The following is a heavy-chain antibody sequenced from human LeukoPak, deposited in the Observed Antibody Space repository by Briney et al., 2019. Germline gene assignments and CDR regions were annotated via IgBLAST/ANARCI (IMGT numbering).Heavy chain of an antibody. D-gene: IGHD3-16*01. Sequence: ASVKVSCKASGGTFSSYAISWVRQAPGQGLEWMGWMNPGSGNKGYSQKFQGRFTISRDTSKTTAYMELTNLRSDDTAVYYCARGHLGHNWFDPWGQGTLVTVSS. CDR2: MNPGSGNK. V-gene: IGHV1-8*03. J-gene: IGHJ5*02. CDR1: GGTFSSYA. CDR3: ARGHLGHNWFDP.